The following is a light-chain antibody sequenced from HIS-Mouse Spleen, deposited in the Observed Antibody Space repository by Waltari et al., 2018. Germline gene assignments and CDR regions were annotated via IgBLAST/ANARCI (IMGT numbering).Light chain of an antibody. CDR2: LGS. J-gene: IGKJ1*01. CDR3: MQALQTPPT. Sequence: DIVMTKSPLSLPVTPGEPASISCRSSQSLLHSNGYNYLDWYLQKPGQSPQLLNYLGSNRASGVPDRFSGSGSGTDFTLKISRVEAEDVGVYYCMQALQTPPTFGQGTKVEIK. V-gene: IGKV2-28*01. CDR1: QSLLHSNGYNY.